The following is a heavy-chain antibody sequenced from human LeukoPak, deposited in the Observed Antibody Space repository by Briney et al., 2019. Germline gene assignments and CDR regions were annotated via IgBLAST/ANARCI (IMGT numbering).Heavy chain of an antibody. CDR3: AKESPHFDY. CDR1: GFTFTIYA. J-gene: IGHJ4*02. CDR2: ISGSGGST. V-gene: IGHV3-23*01. Sequence: GGSPRLSCAASGFTFTIYAMSWVRQAPGKGLEWGLVISGSGGSTCYLDSVKGRFTISKDNSKNTLYLQMNSLRAEDTAVYYCAKESPHFDYWGQGTLVIVSS.